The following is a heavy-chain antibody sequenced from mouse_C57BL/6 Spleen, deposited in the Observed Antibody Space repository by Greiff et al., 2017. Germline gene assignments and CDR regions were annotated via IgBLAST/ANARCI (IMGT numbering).Heavy chain of an antibody. J-gene: IGHJ2*01. CDR3: ARSTTVKRGVDY. Sequence: VQLQQPGAELVMPGASVKLSCKASGYTFTSYWMHWVKQRPGQGLEWIGEIDPSDSYTNYNQKFKGKSTWTVDKSSSTAYMQLSSLTSEDSAVYYCARSTTVKRGVDYWGQGTTLTVSS. CDR1: GYTFTSYW. V-gene: IGHV1-69*01. D-gene: IGHD1-1*01. CDR2: IDPSDSYT.